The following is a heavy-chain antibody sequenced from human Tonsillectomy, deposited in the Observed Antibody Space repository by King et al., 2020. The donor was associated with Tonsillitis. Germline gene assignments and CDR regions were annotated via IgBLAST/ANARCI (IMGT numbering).Heavy chain of an antibody. CDR2: ITPMVGIA. CDR3: ARARDGSMAAEYFHH. V-gene: IGHV1-69*09. Sequence: QLVQSGAEVKKPGSSVTVSCKASGVSFTSYAISWVRQAPGQGLEWMGRITPMVGIANYAQKLQGRVTITADKSTSTAYMELSSLRSDDTAVYFCARARDGSMAAEYFHHWGQGTLVTVSS. D-gene: IGHD5-24*01. CDR1: GVSFTSYA. J-gene: IGHJ1*01.